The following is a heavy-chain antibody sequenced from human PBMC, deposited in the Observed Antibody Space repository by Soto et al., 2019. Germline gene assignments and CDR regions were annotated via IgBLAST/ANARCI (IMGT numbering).Heavy chain of an antibody. CDR2: IYSDDTT. D-gene: IGHD1-26*01. CDR1: GFTVSNNY. CDR3: AREGGYYHYFDY. J-gene: IGHJ4*02. V-gene: IGHV3-53*04. Sequence: GGSLRLSCAVSGFTVSNNYMNWVRQAPGKGLEWVSVIYSDDTTFYADSVKGRFTISRHNSKNTLYLQMNSLRAEDTAVYYCAREGGYYHYFDYWGQGALVTVSS.